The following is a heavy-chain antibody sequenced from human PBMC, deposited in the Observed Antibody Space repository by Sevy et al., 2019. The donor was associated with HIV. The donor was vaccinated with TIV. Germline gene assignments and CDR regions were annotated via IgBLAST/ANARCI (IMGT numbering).Heavy chain of an antibody. CDR2: ISGSGGST. V-gene: IGHV3-23*01. CDR3: AKETIRGTYNWFDP. Sequence: GGSLRLSCVASGFTFRSYGMSWVRQAPGEGLECVSDISGSGGSTYYADSVRGRFTISRDNSKNTLYLQMNSLRADDTAVYYCAKETIRGTYNWFDPWGQGTLVTVSS. J-gene: IGHJ5*02. CDR1: GFTFRSYG. D-gene: IGHD3-10*01.